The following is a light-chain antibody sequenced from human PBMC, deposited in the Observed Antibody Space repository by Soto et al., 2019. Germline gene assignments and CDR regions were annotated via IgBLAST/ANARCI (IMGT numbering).Light chain of an antibody. Sequence: QSVLTQPPSASGTPGQRVTISCSGSSSNIGYNYVYWYQQLPGTAPKLLIYSNNQRPSGVPDRFSGSKSGTSASLAISGLRSEDEADYYCAAWDDSLSGVVFGGSTKLTVL. J-gene: IGLJ2*01. CDR2: SNN. CDR3: AAWDDSLSGVV. V-gene: IGLV1-47*02. CDR1: SSNIGYNY.